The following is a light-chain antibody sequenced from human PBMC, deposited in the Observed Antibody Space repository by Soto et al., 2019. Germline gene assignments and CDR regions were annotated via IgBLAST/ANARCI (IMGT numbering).Light chain of an antibody. CDR2: KTS. Sequence: DIQMTQSPSTLSASVGDRATIACRASQNIGVWLAWYQQKPGKVPSLLIYKTSTLEDGVPSRFSGTGSGTDFTLTIYNLQPDDVATYYCQQWSLYSWTFGQGTKVDI. CDR3: QQWSLYSWT. CDR1: QNIGVW. J-gene: IGKJ1*01. V-gene: IGKV1-5*03.